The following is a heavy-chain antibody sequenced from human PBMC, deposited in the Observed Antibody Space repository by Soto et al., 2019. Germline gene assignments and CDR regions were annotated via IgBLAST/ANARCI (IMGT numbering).Heavy chain of an antibody. CDR2: IIPIFGTA. D-gene: IGHD4-17*01. J-gene: IGHJ6*02. V-gene: IGHV1-69*13. Sequence: SVKVSCKASGGTFSSYAISWVRQAPGQGLEWMGGIIPIFGTANYAQKFQGRVTITADESTSTAYMELSSLRSEDTAVYYCARDDYGDYYYYGMDVWGQGTTVTVSS. CDR1: GGTFSSYA. CDR3: ARDDYGDYYYYGMDV.